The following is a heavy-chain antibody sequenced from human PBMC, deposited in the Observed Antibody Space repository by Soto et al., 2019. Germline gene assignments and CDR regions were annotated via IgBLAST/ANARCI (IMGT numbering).Heavy chain of an antibody. J-gene: IGHJ2*01. CDR1: GFTFSSYG. V-gene: IGHV3-33*01. D-gene: IGHD4-17*01. CDR2: IWYDGSNK. CDR3: ARDTPDYGDWYFDL. Sequence: QVQLVESGGGVVQPGRSLRLSCAASGFTFSSYGMHWVRQAPGKGLEWVAVIWYDGSNKYYADSVKGRFTISRDNSKNTLYLQMNSLRAEDTAVYYCARDTPDYGDWYFDLWGRGTLVTVTS.